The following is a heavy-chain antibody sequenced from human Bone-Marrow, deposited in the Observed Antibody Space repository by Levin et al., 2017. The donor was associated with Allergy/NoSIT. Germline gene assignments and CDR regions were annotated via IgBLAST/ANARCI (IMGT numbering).Heavy chain of an antibody. CDR2: ISHSGST. CDR1: DDSSNTNF. V-gene: IGHV4-59*01. Sequence: SQTLSLTCNVSDDSSNTNFWSWIRQPPGKGLEWIGYISHSGSTNYNPSLKSRVTISLDTSKNHISLRLISVTAADAAIYYCARDKSGNYFSFESWGEGTLVAVSS. J-gene: IGHJ4*02. D-gene: IGHD1-26*01. CDR3: ARDKSGNYFSFES.